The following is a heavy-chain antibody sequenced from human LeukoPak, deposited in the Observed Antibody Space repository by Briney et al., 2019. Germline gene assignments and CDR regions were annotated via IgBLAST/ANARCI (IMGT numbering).Heavy chain of an antibody. Sequence: SGGSLRLSCAASGFTFSSYSMNWVRQAPGKGLEWVSSISSSSSYIYYADSVKGRFTISRDNAKNSLYLQMNSLRAEDTAVYYCARDLGYYDRYMDVWGKGTTVTVSS. V-gene: IGHV3-21*01. CDR3: ARDLGYYDRYMDV. D-gene: IGHD3-22*01. J-gene: IGHJ6*03. CDR1: GFTFSSYS. CDR2: ISSSSSYI.